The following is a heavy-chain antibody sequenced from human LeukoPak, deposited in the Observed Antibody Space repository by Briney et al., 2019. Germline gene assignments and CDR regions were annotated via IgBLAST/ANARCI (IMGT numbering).Heavy chain of an antibody. CDR1: GFTFSSYS. CDR2: ISSSSSYI. D-gene: IGHD2-15*01. CDR3: ASYCSGGSCYSADFDY. Sequence: PGGSLRLSCAASGFTFSSYSMNWVRQAPGKGLEWVSSISSSSSYIYYADSVKGRFTISRDNAKNSLYLQMNSLRAEDTAVYYCASYCSGGSCYSADFDYSGQGTLVTVSS. J-gene: IGHJ4*02. V-gene: IGHV3-21*01.